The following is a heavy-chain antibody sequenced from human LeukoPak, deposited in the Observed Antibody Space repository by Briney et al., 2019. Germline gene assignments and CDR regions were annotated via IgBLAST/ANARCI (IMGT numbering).Heavy chain of an antibody. Sequence: ASVKVSCKASGYTFTSYDINWVRQATGQGLEWMRWMNPNSGNTGYAQKFQGRVTITRNTSISTAYMELSSLRSEDTAVYYCARAGDFWSGSYGFDYWGQGTLVTVSS. CDR3: ARAGDFWSGSYGFDY. D-gene: IGHD3-3*01. CDR2: MNPNSGNT. J-gene: IGHJ4*02. V-gene: IGHV1-8*03. CDR1: GYTFTSYD.